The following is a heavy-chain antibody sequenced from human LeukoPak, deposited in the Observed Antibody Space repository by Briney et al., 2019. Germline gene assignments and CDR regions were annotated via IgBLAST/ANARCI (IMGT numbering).Heavy chain of an antibody. CDR1: GLTFSSYW. J-gene: IGHJ4*02. D-gene: IGHD5-12*01. CDR2: INSDGSTT. V-gene: IGHV3-74*01. CDR3: AKDRLSGYSGGVIDY. Sequence: GGSLRLSCAASGLTFSSYWMHWVRQAPGKGLVWVSRINSDGSTTTYADSVKGRFTISRDNAKNSLYLQMNSLRAEDMALYYCAKDRLSGYSGGVIDYWGQGTLVTVSS.